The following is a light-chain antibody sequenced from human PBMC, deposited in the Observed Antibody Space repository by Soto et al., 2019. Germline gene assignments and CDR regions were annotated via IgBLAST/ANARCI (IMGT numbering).Light chain of an antibody. CDR2: ASS. CDR1: QSISSY. J-gene: IGKJ4*01. CDR3: LQDDDYPFT. V-gene: IGKV1-39*01. Sequence: DIQMTESPSSLSASVGDGVTITCRASQSISSYLNWYQQKPGKAPKLLIYASSSLQSGVPSRFSGSVSGTDFTLTTSSLQPEDFATYFCLQDDDYPFTFGGGTKVDIK.